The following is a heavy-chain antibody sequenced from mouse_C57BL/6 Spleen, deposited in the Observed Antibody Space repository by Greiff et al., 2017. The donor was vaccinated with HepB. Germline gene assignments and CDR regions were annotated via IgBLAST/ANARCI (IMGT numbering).Heavy chain of an antibody. J-gene: IGHJ3*01. CDR3: TRCKIRGWFAY. CDR2: IDPETGGT. CDR1: GYTFTDYE. Sequence: QVQLKESGAELVRPGASVTLSCKASGYTFTDYEMHWVKQTPVHGLEWIGAIDPETGGTAYNQKFKGKAILTADKSSSTAYMELRSLTSEDSAVYYCTRCKIRGWFAYWGQGTLVTVSA. D-gene: IGHD2-4*01. V-gene: IGHV1-15*01.